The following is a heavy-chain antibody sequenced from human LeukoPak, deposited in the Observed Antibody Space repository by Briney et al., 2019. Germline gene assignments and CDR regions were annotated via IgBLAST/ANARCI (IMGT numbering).Heavy chain of an antibody. Sequence: GGSLRLSCAASGFTFDDYGMSWVRQAPGKGLEWVSGINWNGGSTGYADSVKGRFTISRDNAKNSLYLQMNSLRAEDTAVYYCAKDLYGDYVVDYWGQGTLVTVSS. D-gene: IGHD4-17*01. CDR2: INWNGGST. V-gene: IGHV3-20*04. CDR1: GFTFDDYG. CDR3: AKDLYGDYVVDY. J-gene: IGHJ4*02.